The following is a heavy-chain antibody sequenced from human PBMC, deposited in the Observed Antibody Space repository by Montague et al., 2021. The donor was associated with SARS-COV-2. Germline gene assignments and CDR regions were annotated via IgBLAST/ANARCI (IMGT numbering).Heavy chain of an antibody. D-gene: IGHD6-19*01. CDR3: ARVHFVSSGWYPDAFDV. Sequence: TLSLTCTVSGGSINSGGYYWSWIRQHPGKGQEWIGYIYYSGSTYYXXXLKSRLTISVDTSKNQFSLKLSSVTAADTAVYYCARVHFVSSGWYPDAFDVWGQGTMVTVSS. J-gene: IGHJ3*01. CDR1: GGSINSGGYY. V-gene: IGHV4-31*03. CDR2: IYYSGST.